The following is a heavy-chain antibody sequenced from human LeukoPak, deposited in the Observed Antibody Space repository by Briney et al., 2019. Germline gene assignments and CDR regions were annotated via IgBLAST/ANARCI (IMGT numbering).Heavy chain of an antibody. CDR2: IYTSRST. CDR1: GGSISSYY. J-gene: IGHJ5*02. D-gene: IGHD4-17*01. V-gene: IGHV4-4*07. CDR3: ARDSPTVTRQWRWFDP. Sequence: NPSETLSLTCTVSGGSISSYYWSWIRQPAGKGLEWIGRIYTSRSTNYNPSLKSRVTMSVDTSKNQFSLKLSSVTAADTAVYYCARDSPTVTRQWRWFDPWGQGTLVTVSS.